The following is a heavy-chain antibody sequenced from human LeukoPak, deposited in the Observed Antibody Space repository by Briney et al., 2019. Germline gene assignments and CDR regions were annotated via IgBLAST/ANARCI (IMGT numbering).Heavy chain of an antibody. V-gene: IGHV4-59*01. J-gene: IGHJ4*02. Sequence: SETLSLTCTVSGGSISSYYWSWIRQPPGKGLEWVGYIYYSGSTNYNPSLKSRVTISVDTSKNQFSLKLSSVTAADTAVYYCAGDTLGFDYWGQGTLVTVSS. CDR2: IYYSGST. CDR1: GGSISSYY. CDR3: AGDTLGFDY. D-gene: IGHD2/OR15-2a*01.